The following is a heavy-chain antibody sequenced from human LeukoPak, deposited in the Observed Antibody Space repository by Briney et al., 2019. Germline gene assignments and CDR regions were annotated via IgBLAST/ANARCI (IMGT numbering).Heavy chain of an antibody. CDR2: IYSGGST. CDR3: AAYSGSSYDY. D-gene: IGHD1-26*01. V-gene: IGHV3-53*01. J-gene: IGHJ4*02. Sequence: GGSLRLSCAASGFTVSSNHMSWVRQAPGKGLEWVSVIYSGGSTYYADSVKGRFTISRDNSKNTMYLEMKSLRAGDTAVYYCAAYSGSSYDYWGQGTLVTVSS. CDR1: GFTVSSNH.